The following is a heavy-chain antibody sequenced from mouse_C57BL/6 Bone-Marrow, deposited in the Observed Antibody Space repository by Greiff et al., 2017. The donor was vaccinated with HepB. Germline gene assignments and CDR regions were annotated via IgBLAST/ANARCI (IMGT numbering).Heavy chain of an antibody. CDR2: INPTNGST. CDR1: GYTFTSYW. CDR3: AREGITDAMDY. Sequence: QVQLQQPGAELVKPGASVKLSCKASGYTFTSYWMHWVKQRPGRGLEWIGRINPTNGSTKYNEKFKSKATLTVDKPSSTAYMQLSSLTSEDSAVYYCAREGITDAMDYWGQGTSVTVSS. J-gene: IGHJ4*01. D-gene: IGHD2-4*01. V-gene: IGHV1-72*01.